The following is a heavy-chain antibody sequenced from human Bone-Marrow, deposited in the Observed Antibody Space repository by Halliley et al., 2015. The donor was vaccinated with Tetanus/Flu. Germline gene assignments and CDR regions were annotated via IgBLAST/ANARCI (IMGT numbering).Heavy chain of an antibody. CDR1: GAAVSSPDYY. Sequence: TLSLTCNVSGAAVSSPDYYWAWIRQPPGKGLEWIGNIYYSVTTYYNPSLKSRVSISVDTSKKQVSLQLKSVTAADTAVYYCARHYDPPAEYHDYYGMDVWGHGTAVLVAS. V-gene: IGHV4-39*01. CDR2: IYYSVTT. CDR3: ARHYDPPAEYHDYYGMDV. D-gene: IGHD5-12*01. J-gene: IGHJ6*02.